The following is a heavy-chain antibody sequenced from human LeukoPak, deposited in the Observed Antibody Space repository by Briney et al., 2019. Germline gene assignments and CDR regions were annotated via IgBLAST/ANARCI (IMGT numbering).Heavy chain of an antibody. Sequence: ASVKVSCKASGGTFSSYAISWVRQAPGQGLEWMGRIIPILGIANYAQKFQGRVTITADKSTSTAYMELSSLRSEDTAVYYCARGVGSGWYMAYWGQGTLVTVSS. CDR2: IIPILGIA. D-gene: IGHD6-19*01. J-gene: IGHJ4*02. CDR3: ARGVGSGWYMAY. V-gene: IGHV1-69*04. CDR1: GGTFSSYA.